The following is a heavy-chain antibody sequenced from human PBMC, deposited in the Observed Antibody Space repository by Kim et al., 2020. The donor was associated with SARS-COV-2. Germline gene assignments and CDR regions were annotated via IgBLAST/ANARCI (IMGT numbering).Heavy chain of an antibody. CDR2: IIPIFGTA. Sequence: SVKVSCKASGGTFSSYAISWVRQAPGQGLEWMGGIIPIFGTANYAQKFQGRVTITADESTSTAYMELSSLRSEDTAVYYCARVGARGYCSGGSCYLGWFDPWGQGTLVTVSS. D-gene: IGHD2-15*01. V-gene: IGHV1-69*13. CDR3: ARVGARGYCSGGSCYLGWFDP. CDR1: GGTFSSYA. J-gene: IGHJ5*02.